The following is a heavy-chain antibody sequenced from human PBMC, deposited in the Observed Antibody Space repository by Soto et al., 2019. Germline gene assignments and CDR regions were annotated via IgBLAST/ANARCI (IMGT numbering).Heavy chain of an antibody. J-gene: IGHJ4*02. V-gene: IGHV3-7*05. CDR1: GFIFSNYW. D-gene: IGHD3-22*01. CDR3: VRDWNPSGYHFDY. Sequence: GGSLRLSCAPSGFIFSNYWMSWVRQAPGKGLEWVANMNQDGREKYYVDSVRARFTISRDNAQNSLYLQMNTLRAEDTAIYYCVRDWNPSGYHFDYWGQGTPVTVSS. CDR2: MNQDGREK.